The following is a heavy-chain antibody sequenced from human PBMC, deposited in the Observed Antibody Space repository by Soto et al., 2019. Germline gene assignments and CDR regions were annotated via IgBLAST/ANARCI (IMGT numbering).Heavy chain of an antibody. V-gene: IGHV4-34*01. CDR2: INHSGST. Sequence: SETLSLTCAVYGGSFSGYYWSWIRQPPGKGLEWIGEINHSGSTNYNPSLKSRVTISVDTSKNQFSLKLSSVTAADTAVYYCARSRWYDNWFDPWGQGTLVTVSS. J-gene: IGHJ5*02. CDR1: GGSFSGYY. CDR3: ARSRWYDNWFDP. D-gene: IGHD6-19*01.